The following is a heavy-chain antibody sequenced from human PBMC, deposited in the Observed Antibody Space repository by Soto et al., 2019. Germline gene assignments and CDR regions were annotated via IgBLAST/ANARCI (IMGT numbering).Heavy chain of an antibody. J-gene: IGHJ6*02. CDR2: ISSSGSTI. D-gene: IGHD4-17*01. CDR1: GFTLSDYY. CDR3: ARDLYYGDHADYYYYGMDV. V-gene: IGHV3-11*01. Sequence: GGSLRLSCAASGFTLSDYYMSWIRQAPGKGLEWVSYISSSGSTIYYADSVKGRFTISRDNAKNSLYLQMNSLRAEDTAVYYCARDLYYGDHADYYYYGMDVWGQGTTVTVSS.